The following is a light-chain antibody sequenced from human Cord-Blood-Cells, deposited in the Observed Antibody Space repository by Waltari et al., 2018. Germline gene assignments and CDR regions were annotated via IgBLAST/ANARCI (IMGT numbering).Light chain of an antibody. CDR2: DVS. Sequence: QSALTQPASVSGSPGESTTISCTGTSSDVGGYNYVSWYQQHPGKAPKLMIYDVSNRPSGVPDRFSGSKSGNTASLTISGLQAEDEADYYCSSYTSSSTYVFGAGTKVTVL. CDR3: SSYTSSSTYV. CDR1: SSDVGGYNY. J-gene: IGLJ1*01. V-gene: IGLV2-14*03.